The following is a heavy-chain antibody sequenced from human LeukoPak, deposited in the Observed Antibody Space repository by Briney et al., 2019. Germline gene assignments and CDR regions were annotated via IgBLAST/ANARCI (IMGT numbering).Heavy chain of an antibody. V-gene: IGHV3-33*01. CDR1: GFILNDYG. Sequence: GGSLRLSCAASGFILNDYGMHWVRQAPGKGLERVADIWFDKNQHFADSVKGRFAISRDNSKNTVYLQINSLRAEDTAVYYCARGRHCVNGVCHSPPGMDVWGQGTTVTVSS. D-gene: IGHD2-8*01. CDR3: ARGRHCVNGVCHSPPGMDV. CDR2: IWFDKNQ. J-gene: IGHJ6*02.